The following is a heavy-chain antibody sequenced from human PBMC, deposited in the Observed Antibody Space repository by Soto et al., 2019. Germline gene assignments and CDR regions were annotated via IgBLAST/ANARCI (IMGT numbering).Heavy chain of an antibody. CDR1: GDSFSSNT. CDR2: IIPIFVTT. CDR3: VRVYYSSGVRSFDY. J-gene: IGHJ4*02. D-gene: IGHD6-19*01. Sequence: GPSVKVSCKASGDSFSSNTFNWVRQAPGQGPEWMGGIIPIFVTTNYAQKFQDRVTITADESTSTAYMEVNSLRSEDTAVYYCVRVYYSSGVRSFDYSGQGTLVTFSS. V-gene: IGHV1-69*13.